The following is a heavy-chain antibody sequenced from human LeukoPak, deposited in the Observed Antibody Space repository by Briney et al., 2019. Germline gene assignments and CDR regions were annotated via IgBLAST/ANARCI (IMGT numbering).Heavy chain of an antibody. CDR1: GGSISSYY. J-gene: IGHJ4*02. Sequence: PSETLSLTCTVSGGSISSYYWSWIRQPPGKGLEWIGYIYCSGSTNYNPSLKSRVTISVDTSKNQFSLKLSSVTAADTAVYYCARVRVGTYYYDSSGSYYFDYWGQGTLVTGSS. V-gene: IGHV4-59*01. D-gene: IGHD3-22*01. CDR3: ARVRVGTYYYDSSGSYYFDY. CDR2: IYCSGST.